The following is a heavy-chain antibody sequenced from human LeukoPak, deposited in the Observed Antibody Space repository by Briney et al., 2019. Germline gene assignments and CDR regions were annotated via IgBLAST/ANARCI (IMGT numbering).Heavy chain of an antibody. CDR3: ARILRAAKLYMDV. Sequence: GGSLRLSCAASGLTFSSYSMNWVRQAPGKGLEWVSSISSSSSYIYYADSVKGRFTISRDNAKNSLYLQMNSLRAEDTAVYYCARILRAAKLYMDVWGKGTTVTVSS. D-gene: IGHD6-13*01. CDR2: ISSSSSYI. CDR1: GLTFSSYS. J-gene: IGHJ6*03. V-gene: IGHV3-21*01.